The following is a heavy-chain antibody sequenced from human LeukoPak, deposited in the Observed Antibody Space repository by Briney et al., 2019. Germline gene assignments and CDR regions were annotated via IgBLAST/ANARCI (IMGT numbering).Heavy chain of an antibody. CDR1: GFTFSSYW. Sequence: GGSLRLSCAASGFTFSSYWMNWVRQAPGKGLEWVSSISSFSSHIYYADSVKGRFTISRDNAKNSLYLQMNSLRAEDTAVYYCASAYNWNYAYYFDYWGQGTLVTVSS. V-gene: IGHV3-21*01. J-gene: IGHJ4*02. CDR2: ISSFSSHI. CDR3: ASAYNWNYAYYFDY. D-gene: IGHD1-7*01.